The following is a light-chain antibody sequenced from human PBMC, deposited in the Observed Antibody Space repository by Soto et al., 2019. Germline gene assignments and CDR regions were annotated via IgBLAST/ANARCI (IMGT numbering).Light chain of an antibody. V-gene: IGKV1-8*01. CDR2: AAS. Sequence: AIRMTQSPSSFSASTGDRVTITCRASQGISSYLAWYQQKPGKAPKLLIYAASTLQSGVPSRFSGSVSGTDFTLTISCLKSEDFATYYCQQYYSYPTFGPGTKVDIK. CDR1: QGISSY. CDR3: QQYYSYPT. J-gene: IGKJ3*01.